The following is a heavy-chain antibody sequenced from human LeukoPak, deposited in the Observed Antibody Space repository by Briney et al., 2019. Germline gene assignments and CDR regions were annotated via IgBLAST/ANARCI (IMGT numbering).Heavy chain of an antibody. CDR1: GFTFDDYA. CDR2: ISWNSGSI. CDR3: AKEYRSGGSCYHGWFDP. D-gene: IGHD2-15*01. Sequence: GGSLRLSCAASGFTFDDYAMHWVRQAPGRGLEWVSGISWNSGSIGYADSVKGRFTISRDNAKNSLYLQMNSPRAEDTALYYCAKEYRSGGSCYHGWFDPWGQGTLVTVSS. J-gene: IGHJ5*02. V-gene: IGHV3-9*01.